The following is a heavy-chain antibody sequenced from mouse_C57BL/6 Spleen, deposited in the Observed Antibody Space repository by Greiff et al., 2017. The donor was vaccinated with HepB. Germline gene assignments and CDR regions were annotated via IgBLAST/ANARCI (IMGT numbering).Heavy chain of an antibody. J-gene: IGHJ4*01. CDR2: ISSGGDYI. CDR1: GFTFSSYA. CDR3: TRDGTITTVVGAMDY. Sequence: EVNVVESGEGLVKPGGSLKLSCAPSGFTFSSYAMSWVRQTPEKRLEWVAYISSGGDYIYYADTVKGRFTISRDNARNTLYLQMSSLKSEDTAMYYCTRDGTITTVVGAMDYWGQGTSVTVSS. D-gene: IGHD1-1*01. V-gene: IGHV5-9-1*02.